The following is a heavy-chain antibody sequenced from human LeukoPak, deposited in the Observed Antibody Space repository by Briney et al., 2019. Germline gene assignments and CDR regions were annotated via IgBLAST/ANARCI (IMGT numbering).Heavy chain of an antibody. V-gene: IGHV3-48*01. CDR2: ICSSSSTI. Sequence: GGSLRLSCAASGFTFSTYSMNWVRQAPGKGLEWVSYICSSSSTIFYADSVKGRFTISRDNAKHSLYLQMNSLRAEDTAVYYCARCPYSFGFAPPQYWGQGTLVTVSS. CDR1: GFTFSTYS. CDR3: ARCPYSFGFAPPQY. D-gene: IGHD5-18*01. J-gene: IGHJ4*02.